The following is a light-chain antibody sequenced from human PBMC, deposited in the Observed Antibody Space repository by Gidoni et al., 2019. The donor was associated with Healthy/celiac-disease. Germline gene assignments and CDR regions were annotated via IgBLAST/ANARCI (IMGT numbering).Light chain of an antibody. CDR3: QQRSNWPPT. CDR2: DAS. V-gene: IGKV3-11*01. Sequence: ELVLTQSPATLSLSPGERATLSCRASQSVSSYLAWYQQKPGQAPRLLIYDASNRATGIPARFSGSGSGTDFTLTISSLEPEDCAVYYCQQRSNWPPTFGQGTRLEIK. J-gene: IGKJ5*01. CDR1: QSVSSY.